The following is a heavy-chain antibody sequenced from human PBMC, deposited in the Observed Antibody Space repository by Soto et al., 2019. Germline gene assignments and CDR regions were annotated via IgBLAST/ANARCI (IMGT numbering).Heavy chain of an antibody. J-gene: IGHJ6*02. V-gene: IGHV4-34*01. CDR3: ARGREVLYYYYGMDV. Sequence: PSETLSLTCAVYGGSFSDYYWSWIRQPPGKGLEWIGEINHSGSTNYNPSLKSRVTISVDTSKNQFSLKLSSVIAADTAVFYCARGREVLYYYYGMDVWGQGTTVTVSS. CDR1: GGSFSDYY. CDR2: INHSGST.